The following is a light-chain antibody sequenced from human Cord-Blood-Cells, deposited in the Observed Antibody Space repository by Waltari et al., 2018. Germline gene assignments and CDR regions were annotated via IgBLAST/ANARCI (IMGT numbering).Light chain of an antibody. Sequence: DIVMTQSPDSLAVSLGARVTINCKSSQSVLYSSNNKNCLAWYQQKPGQPPKLLIYWASTRDSGVPDRFSGSGSGTDFTLTISSLQAEDVAVYYCQQYYSTPPWTFGQGTKVEIK. V-gene: IGKV4-1*01. J-gene: IGKJ1*01. CDR2: WAS. CDR1: QSVLYSSNNKNC. CDR3: QQYYSTPPWT.